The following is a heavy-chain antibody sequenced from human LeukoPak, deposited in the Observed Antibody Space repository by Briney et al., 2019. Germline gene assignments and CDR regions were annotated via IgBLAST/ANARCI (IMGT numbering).Heavy chain of an antibody. V-gene: IGHV3-48*01. D-gene: IGHD6-6*01. CDR3: AREYSSSSGRSFDY. CDR1: GFTFSSYG. CDR2: ISSSSNM. J-gene: IGHJ4*02. Sequence: PGGSLRLSCAASGFTFSSYGMHWVRQAPGKGLQWVSYISSSSNMYYAASVKGRFTISRDNAKNSLFLQMNSLRAEDTAVYYCAREYSSSSGRSFDYWGQGTLVTVSS.